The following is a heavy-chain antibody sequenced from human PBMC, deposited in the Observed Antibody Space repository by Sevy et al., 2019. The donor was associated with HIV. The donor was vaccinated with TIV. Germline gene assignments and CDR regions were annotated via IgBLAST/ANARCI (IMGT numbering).Heavy chain of an antibody. CDR1: GFSLSSYN. D-gene: IGHD2-2*01. V-gene: IGHV3-21*01. Sequence: GGSLRLSCAASGFSLSSYNMNWVRQAPGKGLEWVSSITASANYIYYAYSVKGRFTISRDNAKKSLYLQMNSLRAEDTAVYYCARDWLPADLYGMDVWGQGSTVTVSS. J-gene: IGHJ6*02. CDR3: ARDWLPADLYGMDV. CDR2: ITASANYI.